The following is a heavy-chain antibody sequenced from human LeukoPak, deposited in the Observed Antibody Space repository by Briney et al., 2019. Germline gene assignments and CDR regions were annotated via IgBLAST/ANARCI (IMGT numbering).Heavy chain of an antibody. J-gene: IGHJ6*02. CDR3: AKRPIVGASNYYYGMDV. CDR1: GFTFSSYA. CDR2: ISGSGGST. D-gene: IGHD1-26*01. V-gene: IGHV3-23*01. Sequence: PGGSLRLSCAASGFTFSSYAMSWVRQAPGKGLEWVSAISGSGGSTYYADSVKGRFTISRDNSKNTLYLQMNSLRAEDTAVYYCAKRPIVGASNYYYGMDVWGQGTTVTVSS.